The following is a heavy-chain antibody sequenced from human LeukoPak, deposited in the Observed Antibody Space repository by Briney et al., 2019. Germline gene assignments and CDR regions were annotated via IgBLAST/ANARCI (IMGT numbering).Heavy chain of an antibody. CDR1: GGSISSHY. CDR3: ARVATVTTPSDYYYYYVDV. V-gene: IGHV4-59*11. D-gene: IGHD4-11*01. J-gene: IGHJ6*03. CDR2: IYYSGST. Sequence: SETLSLTCTVSGGSISSHYWSWIRQPPGKGLEWIGYIYYSGSTNYNPSLKSRVTISVDTSKNQFSLKLSSVTAADTAVYNCARVATVTTPSDYYYYYVDVWGKGTTVTVSS.